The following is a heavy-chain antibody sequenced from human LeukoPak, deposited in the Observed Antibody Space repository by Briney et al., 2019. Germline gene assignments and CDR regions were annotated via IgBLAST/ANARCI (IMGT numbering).Heavy chain of an antibody. CDR2: IYYSGST. D-gene: IGHD4-17*01. CDR3: ARENSEDYAIDY. Sequence: GSLRLSCAASGFTFSSYAMSWVRQAPGKGLEWIGSIYYSGSTYYNPSLKSRVTISVDTSKNQFSLKLSSVTAADTAVYYCARENSEDYAIDYWGQGTLVTVSS. V-gene: IGHV4-39*07. J-gene: IGHJ4*02. CDR1: GFTFSSYA.